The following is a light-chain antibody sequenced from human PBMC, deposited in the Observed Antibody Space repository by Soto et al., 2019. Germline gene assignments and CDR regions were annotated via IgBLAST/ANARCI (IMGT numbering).Light chain of an antibody. J-gene: IGKJ2*01. V-gene: IGKV3-15*01. CDR2: GAS. CDR3: QQYNNWPPYT. Sequence: EIVMTQSPATLSVSPGERATLSCTASQSVSSNLAWYQQKPVQAPRLLIYGASTRATGIPARFSGSWSGTEFTLTISSLQSEDFAVYYCQQYNNWPPYTFGQGTKLEIK. CDR1: QSVSSN.